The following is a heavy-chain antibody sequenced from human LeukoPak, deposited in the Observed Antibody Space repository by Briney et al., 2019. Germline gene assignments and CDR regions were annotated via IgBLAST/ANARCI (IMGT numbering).Heavy chain of an antibody. CDR3: ARGGDGDYDY. V-gene: IGHV1-18*01. CDR2: ITPYNGSP. CDR1: GGTFSSYT. D-gene: IGHD4-17*01. J-gene: IGHJ4*02. Sequence: ASVKVSCKASGGTFSSYTISWVRQAPGQGLEWLGWITPYNGSPTYAQRLQGRVTLTTDTSTTTAYMELRSLTSDDTAIYYCARGGDGDYDYWGQGTLVTVSS.